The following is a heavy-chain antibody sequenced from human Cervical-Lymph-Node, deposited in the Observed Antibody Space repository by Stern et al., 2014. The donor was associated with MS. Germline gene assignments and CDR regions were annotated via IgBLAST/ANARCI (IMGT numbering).Heavy chain of an antibody. CDR2: ISFEGSKK. CDR3: AKVDLATSLYYYYALDV. CDR1: GFTFSSYA. V-gene: IGHV3-30*18. D-gene: IGHD1-26*01. Sequence: DQLVESGGGVVQPGGSLRLSCAASGFTFSSYAIHWVRQAPGKGLEWVAVISFEGSKKYYADSVKGRFTISRANSRNTLSLQMNSLRPEDTAVYYCAKVDLATSLYYYYALDVWGQGTTVTVSS. J-gene: IGHJ6*02.